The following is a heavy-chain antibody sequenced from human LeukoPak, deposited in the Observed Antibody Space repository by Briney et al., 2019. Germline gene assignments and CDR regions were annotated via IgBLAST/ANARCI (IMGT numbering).Heavy chain of an antibody. CDR3: ARDNWNYGSSMDV. V-gene: IGHV4-59*01. CDR1: GGSISSYY. CDR2: IYYSGST. Sequence: KASETLPLTCTVSGGSISSYYWSWIRQPPGKGLEWIGYIYYSGSTNYNPSLKSRVTISVDTSKNQFSLKLSSVTAADTAVYYCARDNWNYGSSMDVWGQGTTVTVSS. J-gene: IGHJ6*02. D-gene: IGHD1-7*01.